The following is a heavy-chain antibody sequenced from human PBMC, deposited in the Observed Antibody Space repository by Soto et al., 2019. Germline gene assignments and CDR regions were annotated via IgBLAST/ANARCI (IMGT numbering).Heavy chain of an antibody. Sequence: GGSLRLSCAASGFTFNNYAMSWVRQAPGKGLEWVSVVRGSGGGTDYADSVKGRFTISRDNSKNTLYLQMNRLRAEDTAVYYCANDPSIPPGAYYFDYWGQGTLVTVSS. CDR3: ANDPSIPPGAYYFDY. D-gene: IGHD6-6*01. J-gene: IGHJ4*02. CDR1: GFTFNNYA. CDR2: VRGSGGGT. V-gene: IGHV3-23*01.